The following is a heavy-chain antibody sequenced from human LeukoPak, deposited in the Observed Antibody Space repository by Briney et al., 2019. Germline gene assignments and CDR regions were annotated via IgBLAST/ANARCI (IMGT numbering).Heavy chain of an antibody. CDR3: AREGVSGSSEYFQH. V-gene: IGHV4-4*07. Sequence: SETLSLTCTVSGGSISSYYWSWIRQPAGKGLEWIGRIYTSGSTNYNPSLKSRVTISVDTSKNQFSLKLSSVTAADTAVYYCAREGVSGSSEYFQHWGQGTLVTVSS. CDR1: GGSISSYY. J-gene: IGHJ1*01. CDR2: IYTSGST. D-gene: IGHD1-26*01.